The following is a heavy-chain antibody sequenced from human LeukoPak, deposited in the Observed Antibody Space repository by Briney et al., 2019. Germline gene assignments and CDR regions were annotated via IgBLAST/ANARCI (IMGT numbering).Heavy chain of an antibody. D-gene: IGHD4-11*01. Sequence: SGPTLVKPTQTLTLTCTFSGFSLSTSGVGVGWIRRPPGKALEWLALIYWDDDKRYSPSLKSRLTITKDTSKNQVVLTMTNMDPVDTATYYCAYRTTTGNYVRWFDPWGQGTLVTVSS. V-gene: IGHV2-5*02. CDR3: AYRTTTGNYVRWFDP. CDR2: IYWDDDK. J-gene: IGHJ5*02. CDR1: GFSLSTSGVG.